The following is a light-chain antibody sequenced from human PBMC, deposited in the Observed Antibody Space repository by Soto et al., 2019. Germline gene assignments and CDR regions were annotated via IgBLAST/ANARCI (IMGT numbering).Light chain of an antibody. CDR3: CSYAGSYTGV. J-gene: IGLJ3*02. CDR2: DVT. CDR1: SSDVGGHNY. V-gene: IGLV2-11*01. Sequence: QSALTQPRSVSGSPGQSVTISCTGTSSDVGGHNYVSWYQQHPGKAPKLMIYDVTERPSGVPDRFSGSKSGNTASLTISGLQAEDEADYSCCSYAGSYTGVFGAGTKLTVL.